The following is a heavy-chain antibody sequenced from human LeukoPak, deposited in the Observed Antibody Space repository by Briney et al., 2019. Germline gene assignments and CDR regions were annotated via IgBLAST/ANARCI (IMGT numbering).Heavy chain of an antibody. J-gene: IGHJ4*02. D-gene: IGHD3-10*01. CDR2: FDPEDGET. CDR1: GYTLTELS. V-gene: IGHV1-24*01. CDR3: ATDPGSGSYYKGGYDY. Sequence: ASVKVSCKVSGYTLTELSMHWVRQAPGKGLEWMGGFDPEDGETIYAQKFQGRVTMTEDTSTDTAYMELSSLRSEDTAVYYCATDPGSGSYYKGGYDYWGQGTLVTVSS.